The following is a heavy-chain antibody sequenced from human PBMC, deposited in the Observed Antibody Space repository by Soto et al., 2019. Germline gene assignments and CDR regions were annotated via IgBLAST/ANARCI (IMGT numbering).Heavy chain of an antibody. CDR1: GFTFSDHY. CDR3: TTLSITIFGVVLLDV. V-gene: IGHV3-72*01. D-gene: IGHD3-3*01. J-gene: IGHJ6*02. Sequence: GGSLRLSCAVSGFTFSDHYMDWVRQAPGKGLEWVGRTRNKANSYTTEYAASVKGRFTVSRDDSKNTLYLQMNSLKTEDTAVYYCTTLSITIFGVVLLDVWGQGTTVTLSS. CDR2: TRNKANSYTT.